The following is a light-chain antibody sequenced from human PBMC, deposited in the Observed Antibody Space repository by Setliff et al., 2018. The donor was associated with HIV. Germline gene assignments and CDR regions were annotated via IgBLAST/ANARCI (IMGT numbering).Light chain of an antibody. CDR3: SSYTSSSTYV. CDR2: EVN. Sequence: QSALTQPASVSGSPGQSITISCTGTSSDVGSYNLVSWYQQHPGQAPKLIIYEVNKGPSGVSHRFSGSKSGNTASLTISELQAEDEAEYYCSSYTSSSTYVFGTGTKVTVL. V-gene: IGLV2-14*02. CDR1: SSDVGSYNL. J-gene: IGLJ1*01.